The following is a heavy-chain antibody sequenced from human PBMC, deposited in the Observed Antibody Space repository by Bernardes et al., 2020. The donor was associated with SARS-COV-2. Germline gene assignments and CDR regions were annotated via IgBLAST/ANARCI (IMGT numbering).Heavy chain of an antibody. J-gene: IGHJ4*02. CDR2: IGPAGGRI. V-gene: IGHV3-74*01. Sequence: GGSLRPPCGDPEFTPRAYWVHWVRPGPGKGLVWVSRIGPAGGRIDYADSVRGRFSISRDNAENTVSLQMNSLRAEDTAVYYCIKDFTGEEDYWGQGTLVTVSS. CDR3: IKDFTGEEDY. CDR1: EFTPRAYW.